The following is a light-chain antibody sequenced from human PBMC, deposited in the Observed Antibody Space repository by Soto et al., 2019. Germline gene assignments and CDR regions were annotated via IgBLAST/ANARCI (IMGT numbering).Light chain of an antibody. J-gene: IGKJ3*01. CDR3: QQLNSYVFT. V-gene: IGKV1-9*01. Sequence: DIQLTQSPSFLSASVGDRVTISCRASQDVSRFLAWYQQKPGKAPNLLIYGASTLQSGVPSRFSGSGSGTEFTLTISSLQPEDFATYYCQQLNSYVFTFGPGTKVDIK. CDR1: QDVSRF. CDR2: GAS.